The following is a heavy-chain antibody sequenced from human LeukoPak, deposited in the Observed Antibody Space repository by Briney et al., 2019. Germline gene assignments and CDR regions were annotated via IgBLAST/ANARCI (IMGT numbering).Heavy chain of an antibody. V-gene: IGHV3-74*01. Sequence: QPGGSLILYCAASGFSFSNYWMHWVRQAPGKGLMWVSRINSDGSITSYADSVKGRFTISRDNAKNTLYLQMNSLRAEDTGVYYCARAAAVSAIPSDWGQGTLVIISS. CDR1: GFSFSNYW. CDR3: ARAAAVSAIPSD. J-gene: IGHJ4*02. CDR2: INSDGSIT. D-gene: IGHD2-15*01.